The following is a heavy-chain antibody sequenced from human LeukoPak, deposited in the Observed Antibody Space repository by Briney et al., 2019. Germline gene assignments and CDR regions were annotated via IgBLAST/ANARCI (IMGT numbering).Heavy chain of an antibody. V-gene: IGHV4-59*01. Sequence: KPSETLSLTCTVSGVSISDDSWSWTRQPPGRGLEWIGFIYYSGSTNYNPSLRSRVSISADTSKSQFSLTLTSVTAADTAIYYCARGSGRFHPWGQGTLVTVSS. J-gene: IGHJ5*02. D-gene: IGHD3-10*01. CDR1: GVSISDDS. CDR3: ARGSGRFHP. CDR2: IYYSGST.